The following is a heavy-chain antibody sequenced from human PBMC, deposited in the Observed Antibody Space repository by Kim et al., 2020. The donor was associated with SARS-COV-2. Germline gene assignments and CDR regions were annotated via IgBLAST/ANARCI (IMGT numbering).Heavy chain of an antibody. Sequence: GGSLRLSCAASGFSFGTHEMNWVRQVPGKGLEWVSYISAVGISIYYADSVKGRFTISRDNAKKSLYLQMNSPRAEDTAIYYCARGDDSGLFYYHFDLWGQGTLVNVSP. CDR3: ARGDDSGLFYYHFDL. CDR1: GFSFGTHE. CDR2: ISAVGISI. J-gene: IGHJ4*02. D-gene: IGHD1-26*01. V-gene: IGHV3-48*03.